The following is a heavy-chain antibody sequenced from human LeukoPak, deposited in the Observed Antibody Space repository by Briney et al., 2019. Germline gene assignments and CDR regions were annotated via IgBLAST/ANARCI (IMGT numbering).Heavy chain of an antibody. D-gene: IGHD3-22*01. CDR2: ISSSSSTI. J-gene: IGHJ3*02. CDR3: ARAGRYDSDYYDSSGYVAFDI. CDR1: GFTLRTYT. V-gene: IGHV3-48*01. Sequence: SGGSLRLSCAASGFTLRTYTMNWVRQAPGKGLEWVSYISSSSSTIYYADSVKGRFTISRDNAKNSLYLQMNSLRAEDTAVYYCARAGRYDSDYYDSSGYVAFDIWGQGTMVTVSS.